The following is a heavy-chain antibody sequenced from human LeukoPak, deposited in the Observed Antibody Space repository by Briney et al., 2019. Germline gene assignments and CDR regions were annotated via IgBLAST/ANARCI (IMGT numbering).Heavy chain of an antibody. CDR1: GFTFSSYG. J-gene: IGHJ4*02. Sequence: GGSLRLSCAASGFTFSSYGMHWVRQAPGKGLEWVAFIRYDGSNKYYADSVKGRFTISRDNSKNTLYLQMDSLRAEDTAMYYCAKTNYYDTTDDKPYTTHFDYWGQGALVTGSS. CDR3: AKTNYYDTTDDKPYTTHFDY. CDR2: IRYDGSNK. V-gene: IGHV3-30*02. D-gene: IGHD3-22*01.